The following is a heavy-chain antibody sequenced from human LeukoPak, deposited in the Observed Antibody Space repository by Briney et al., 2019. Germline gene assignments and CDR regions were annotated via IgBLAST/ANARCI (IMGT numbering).Heavy chain of an antibody. CDR2: IYSSGST. D-gene: IGHD2-15*01. Sequence: PSETLSLICTVSGGSISSYYWSWIRQPAGKGLDWLGRIYSSGSTNYNPSLKSRVTMSVDTSKNQFSLKLSSVTAADTAVYYCARAYCSGGSCYSGFDYWGQGTLVTVSS. V-gene: IGHV4-4*07. CDR3: ARAYCSGGSCYSGFDY. CDR1: GGSISSYY. J-gene: IGHJ4*02.